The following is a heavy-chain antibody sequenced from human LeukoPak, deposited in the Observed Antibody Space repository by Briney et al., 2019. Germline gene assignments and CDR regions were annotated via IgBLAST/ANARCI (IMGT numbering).Heavy chain of an antibody. Sequence: SETLSLTCAVSGGSLSGYLWSWIRQPPGKGLEWIASGDYSGGTYYNPSLESRVAISADMSKNQISLKLTSVTGADTAVYYCAGERGEEYSSGWYKTNYFYNWGQGIRVTVSS. CDR3: AGERGEEYSSGWYKTNYFYN. D-gene: IGHD6-19*01. CDR1: GGSLSGYL. CDR2: GDYSGGT. V-gene: IGHV4-34*01. J-gene: IGHJ4*02.